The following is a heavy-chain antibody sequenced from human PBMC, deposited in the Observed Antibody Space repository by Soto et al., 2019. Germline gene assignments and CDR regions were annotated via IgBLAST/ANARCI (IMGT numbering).Heavy chain of an antibody. Sequence: SGPTLVNPTQTLTLTCTFSGFSLSTSGVGVGWIRQPPGKALEWLALIYWDDDERYSPSLKSRLTITKDTSKNQVVLTMTNMDPVDTATYYCAHRDIRLDSSAQGGAFDIWGQGTKVTVSS. J-gene: IGHJ3*02. CDR2: IYWDDDE. D-gene: IGHD6-25*01. CDR3: AHRDIRLDSSAQGGAFDI. CDR1: GFSLSTSGVG. V-gene: IGHV2-5*02.